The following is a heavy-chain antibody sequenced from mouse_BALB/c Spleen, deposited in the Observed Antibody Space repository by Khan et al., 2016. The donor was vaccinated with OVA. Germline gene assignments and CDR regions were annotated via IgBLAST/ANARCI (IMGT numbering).Heavy chain of an antibody. CDR1: GYSFTSYL. CDR2: IYPGNSDT. V-gene: IGHV1-5*01. CDR3: AIGGYSSVAY. D-gene: IGHD1-3*01. Sequence: EVKLQESGTVLARPGASVKMSCKASGYSFTSYLIHWVKQRPGQGLEWIGDIYPGNSDTTYNPKFTDKAKLTAGTSANTAYMEISSLTNEDSAVYYCAIGGYSSVAYWGQGTLVTVSA. J-gene: IGHJ3*01.